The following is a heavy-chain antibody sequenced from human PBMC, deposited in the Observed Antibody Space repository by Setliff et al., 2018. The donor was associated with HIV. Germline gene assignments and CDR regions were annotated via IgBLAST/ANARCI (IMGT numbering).Heavy chain of an antibody. D-gene: IGHD6-25*01. V-gene: IGHV4-4*07. CDR3: ARGYSSAFFHEFFDY. Sequence: PSETLSLTCSLSGDSMSTYYWSWIRQTAGKGLEWIGRIHNSGNTNYNPSSMSRVSMSVDTSKSQFSLKLRSVTAADTAVYFCARGYSSAFFHEFFDYWGQGTLVTVSS. CDR2: IHNSGNT. J-gene: IGHJ4*02. CDR1: GDSMSTYY.